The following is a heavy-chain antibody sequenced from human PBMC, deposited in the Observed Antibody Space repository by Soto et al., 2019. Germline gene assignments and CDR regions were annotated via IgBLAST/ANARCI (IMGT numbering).Heavy chain of an antibody. D-gene: IGHD3-3*01. CDR2: IRSKANSYTT. CDR3: TRLGGWDAFDF. Sequence: EVQLVESGGGLVQPGGSPKLSCAASGFAFSGSAMHWVRQASGRGLEWIGRIRSKANSYTTAYAASLKGRFTVSRDDSKNTAYLHVNSLKTEDTAVYYCTRLGGWDAFDFWGQGTMVTVSS. V-gene: IGHV3-73*01. J-gene: IGHJ3*01. CDR1: GFAFSGSA.